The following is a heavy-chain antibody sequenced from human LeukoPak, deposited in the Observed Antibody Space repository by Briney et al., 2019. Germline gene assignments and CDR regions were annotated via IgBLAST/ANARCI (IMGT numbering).Heavy chain of an antibody. CDR1: GFTFSSYS. CDR2: ISSSSSTT. V-gene: IGHV3-48*01. J-gene: IGHJ3*02. CDR3: ANSGPVYDFWSGYYVGAFDI. Sequence: GGSLRLSCAASGFTFSSYSMNWVRQAPGKGLEWVSYISSSSSTTYYADSVKGRFTISRDNSKNTLYLQMNSLRAEDTAVYYCANSGPVYDFWSGYYVGAFDIWGQGTMVTVSS. D-gene: IGHD3-3*01.